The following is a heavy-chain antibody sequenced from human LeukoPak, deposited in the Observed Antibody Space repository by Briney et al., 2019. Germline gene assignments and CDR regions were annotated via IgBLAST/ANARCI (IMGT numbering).Heavy chain of an antibody. J-gene: IGHJ4*02. CDR3: ARDPVEWELLLDY. D-gene: IGHD1-26*01. V-gene: IGHV3-23*01. CDR1: VFTFSSYS. Sequence: PGGSLRLSCAASVFTFSSYSMNWVRQAQWKGQEWVSAISGSGGSTYYADSVKGRFTISRDNARNSVYLQMNSLRVEDTAVYYCARDPVEWELLLDYWGQGTLVTVSS. CDR2: ISGSGGST.